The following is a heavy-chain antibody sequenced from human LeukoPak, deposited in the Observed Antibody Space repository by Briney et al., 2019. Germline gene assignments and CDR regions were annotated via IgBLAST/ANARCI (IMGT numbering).Heavy chain of an antibody. CDR2: INHSGST. D-gene: IGHD1-26*01. CDR1: GGSFSGYY. J-gene: IGHJ4*02. CDR3: ARGSPFYSGSYYTTTIYDY. V-gene: IGHV4-34*01. Sequence: SETLSPTCPVYGGSFSGYYWSWIRPPPGKGLEWIGEINHSGSTNYNPSLKSRGTISVDPSKNQLSLKLSSVTAADTAVYYCARGSPFYSGSYYTTTIYDYWGQGTLVTVSS.